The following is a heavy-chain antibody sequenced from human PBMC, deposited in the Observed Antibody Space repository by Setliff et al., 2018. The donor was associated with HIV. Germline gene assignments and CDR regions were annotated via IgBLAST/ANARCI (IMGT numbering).Heavy chain of an antibody. Sequence: SVKVSCKASGGTFSSYAISWVRQAPGQGLEWMGGIIPIFATANYAQKFQGRVTITADESTYTAYMELSSLRSEDTAVYYCARGMSTTTSTTIYNYGMDVWGLGTTVTVSS. D-gene: IGHD1-26*01. CDR2: IIPIFATA. CDR1: GGTFSSYA. J-gene: IGHJ6*02. CDR3: ARGMSTTTSTTIYNYGMDV. V-gene: IGHV1-69*13.